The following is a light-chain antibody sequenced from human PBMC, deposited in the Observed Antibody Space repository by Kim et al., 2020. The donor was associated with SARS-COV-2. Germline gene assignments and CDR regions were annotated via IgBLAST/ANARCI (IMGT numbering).Light chain of an antibody. J-gene: IGKJ1*01. Sequence: ASVGDRVTITCRANQDIRNDLGWYQHKSGQAPKVLIYGASTLQSGDPSRFSCSVSGTDFTLTISSLQPEDFATYYCLQDYSYPRTFGQGTKVDIK. CDR1: QDIRND. CDR2: GAS. V-gene: IGKV1-6*01. CDR3: LQDYSYPRT.